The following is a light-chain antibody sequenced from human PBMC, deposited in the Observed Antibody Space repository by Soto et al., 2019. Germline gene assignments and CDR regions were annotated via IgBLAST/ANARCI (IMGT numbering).Light chain of an antibody. CDR3: CSYAGGGTYV. CDR2: EVT. Sequence: QSALTQLASVSGSPGQSITISCTRTINDVGTYNLVSWFQQHPGKAPKLMIYEVTERPSVVSKRFSGSKSGNAASLTISGRQAEDEADYHCCSYAGGGTYVFGTGTKVTVL. V-gene: IGLV2-23*02. J-gene: IGLJ1*01. CDR1: INDVGTYNL.